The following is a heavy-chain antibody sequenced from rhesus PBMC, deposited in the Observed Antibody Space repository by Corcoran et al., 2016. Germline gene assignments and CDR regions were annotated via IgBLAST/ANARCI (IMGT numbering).Heavy chain of an antibody. CDR1: GYTFSSHS. Sequence: QVPLVQSGAEGKKPGVSVKLSCKPTGYTFSSHSIHWVRQAREQGLEGMGWIIPSNGNTGYAQKFQGRVTMTRDISTSTAYMELSSLRSEDTAVYYCAREKWLLIYGLDSWGQGVVVTVSS. CDR3: AREKWLLIYGLDS. CDR2: IIPSNGNT. V-gene: IGHV1-200*01. D-gene: IGHD3-28*01. J-gene: IGHJ6*01.